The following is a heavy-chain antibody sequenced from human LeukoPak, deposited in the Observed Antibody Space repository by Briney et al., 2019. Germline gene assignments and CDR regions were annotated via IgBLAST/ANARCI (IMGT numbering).Heavy chain of an antibody. CDR3: ARLDAASGWYDAFDI. CDR2: LYTRGST. Sequence: PSETLSLTCTVSGGSISSYSWNWIRQPAGKGLEWIGRLYTRGSTTYNPSLRSRVTVSVDTSKKQFSLRLNSVTPADTAVYYCARLDAASGWYDAFDIWGRGTMVTVSS. CDR1: GGSISSYS. D-gene: IGHD6-19*01. J-gene: IGHJ3*02. V-gene: IGHV4-4*07.